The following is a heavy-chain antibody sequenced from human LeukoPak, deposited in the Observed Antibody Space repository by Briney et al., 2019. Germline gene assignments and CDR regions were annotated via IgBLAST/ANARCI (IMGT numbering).Heavy chain of an antibody. CDR2: ISYDGSNK. Sequence: GALRLSFGASGFPFRSYAMHRVRPASGKGLEWVAVISYDGSNKYYADSVKARFPISRENSKNPLYLQMNSLRAEDTAVYYCASPPATNLDSWGQGTLVTVSS. CDR1: GFPFRSYA. D-gene: IGHD2-15*01. CDR3: ASPPATNLDS. V-gene: IGHV3-30-3*01. J-gene: IGHJ4*02.